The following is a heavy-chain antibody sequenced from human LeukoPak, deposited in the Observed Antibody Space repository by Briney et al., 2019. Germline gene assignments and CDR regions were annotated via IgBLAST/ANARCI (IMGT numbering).Heavy chain of an antibody. J-gene: IGHJ4*02. V-gene: IGHV3-53*01. CDR1: GFTVSSNY. D-gene: IGHD6-13*01. CDR3: ARSIAAAAPFDY. CDR2: IYSGGST. Sequence: GGSLRLSCAASGFTVSSNYMSWVRQAPGKGLEWVSVIYSGGSTYYADSVKGRFTISRDNSKNTLYLQMNSLRAEDTAVYYCARSIAAAAPFDYWGQGTLVTVSS.